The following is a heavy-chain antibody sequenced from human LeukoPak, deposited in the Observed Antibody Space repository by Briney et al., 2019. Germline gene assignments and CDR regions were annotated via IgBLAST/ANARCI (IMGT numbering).Heavy chain of an antibody. J-gene: IGHJ4*02. V-gene: IGHV4-59*08. CDR1: GGSISSYY. D-gene: IGHD5-24*01. CDR2: IYSGST. CDR3: ARGRDGYND. Sequence: SETPSLTCTVSGGSISSYYWSWIRQPPGKGLEWIGYIYSGSTNYNPSLKSRVTMSVDTSKNQLSLKLTSVTAADTAVYYCARGRDGYNDWGQGTLVTVSS.